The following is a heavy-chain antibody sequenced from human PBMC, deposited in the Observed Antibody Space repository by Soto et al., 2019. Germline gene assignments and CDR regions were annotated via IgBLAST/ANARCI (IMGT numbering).Heavy chain of an antibody. CDR3: EVAAADAFDI. CDR2: ISINGGST. CDR1: GFTFSSYA. J-gene: IGHJ3*02. D-gene: IGHD2-15*01. V-gene: IGHV3-64D*09. Sequence: GGSLRLSCSASGFTFSSYAMHWVRQAPGKGLEYVSAISINGGSTYYADSVKGRFTISRDNSKNTLYLQMSSLRAEDTVVYYCEVAAADAFDIWGQGTMVTVSS.